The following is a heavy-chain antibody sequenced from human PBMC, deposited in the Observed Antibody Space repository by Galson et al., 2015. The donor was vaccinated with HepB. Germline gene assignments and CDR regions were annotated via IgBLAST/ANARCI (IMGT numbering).Heavy chain of an antibody. V-gene: IGHV3-23*01. CDR3: VTVSNVAGGGN. D-gene: IGHD3-16*01. J-gene: IGHJ4*02. CDR2: ISDTGVII. CDR1: RFTFSTYT. Sequence: SLRLSCAASRFTFSTYTITWVRQAPGKGLEWFSSISDTGVIIYYADSVKGRFTVSRDNSKNTLYLQMNSLRAEDAAAYYCVTVSNVAGGGNWGQGTLVTVSS.